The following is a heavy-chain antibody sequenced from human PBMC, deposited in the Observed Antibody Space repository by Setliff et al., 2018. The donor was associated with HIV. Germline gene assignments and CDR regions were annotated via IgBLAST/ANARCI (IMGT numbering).Heavy chain of an antibody. V-gene: IGHV4-39*07. CDR1: GVSINRTDHY. CDR2: VSQSGST. Sequence: SETLSLTCSVSGVSINRTDHYWGWIRQSPGKRLEWIGSVSQSGSTYHNPSLKSRITLSADTSKNQLSLSLTSVTAADTAVYYCARVRLTMIMMVDYFDQWGQGTLVTVSS. CDR3: ARVRLTMIMMVDYFDQ. D-gene: IGHD3-22*01. J-gene: IGHJ4*02.